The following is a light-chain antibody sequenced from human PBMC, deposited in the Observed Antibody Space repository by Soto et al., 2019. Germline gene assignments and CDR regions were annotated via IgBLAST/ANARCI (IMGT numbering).Light chain of an antibody. Sequence: DIQMTQSPSTLSGSVGDRVTITCRASQTISSWLAWYQQKPGKAPKLLIYKASTLKSGVPSRFSGSGSGTDFTLTITSVQPEDFATYYCQQLITYPITFGQGTRLEIK. CDR2: KAS. CDR1: QTISSW. CDR3: QQLITYPIT. J-gene: IGKJ5*01. V-gene: IGKV1-5*03.